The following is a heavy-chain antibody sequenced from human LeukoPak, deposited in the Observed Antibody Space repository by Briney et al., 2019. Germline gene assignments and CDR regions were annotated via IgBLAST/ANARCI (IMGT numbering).Heavy chain of an antibody. CDR3: TRSTDVFDI. Sequence: GGSLRLSCAASGFTFNNYWMSWVRQAPGKGLEWVATINQDASVKDFVDSVKGRFTISRDNGKNSLYLQMNYLRAEDTAVYYCTRSTDVFDIWGQGTMVTVSS. V-gene: IGHV3-7*01. CDR1: GFTFNNYW. CDR2: INQDASVK. J-gene: IGHJ3*02.